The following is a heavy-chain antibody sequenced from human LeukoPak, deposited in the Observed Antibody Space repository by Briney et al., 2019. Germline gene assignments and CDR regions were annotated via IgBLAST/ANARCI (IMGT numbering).Heavy chain of an antibody. Sequence: SVKVSCKASGYTFTGYYMHWVRQAPGQGLEWMGGIIPIFGTANYAQKFQGRVTITADESTSTVYMELSSLRSEDTAVYYCARGGRGWYFDLWGRGTLVTVSS. CDR1: GYTFTGYY. CDR2: IIPIFGTA. J-gene: IGHJ2*01. V-gene: IGHV1-69*13. CDR3: ARGGRGWYFDL. D-gene: IGHD3-16*01.